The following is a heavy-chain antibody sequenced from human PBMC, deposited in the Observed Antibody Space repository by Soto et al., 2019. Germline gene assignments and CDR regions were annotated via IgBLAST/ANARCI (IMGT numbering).Heavy chain of an antibody. CDR3: ATGVYYGDY. CDR2: IKSKVDGETI. V-gene: IGHV3-15*07. Sequence: GGSLRLSCTASGFTFSNAWMNWVRQAPGKGLEWVGRIKSKVDGETIDYAAPVQGTFIISRDDSKNTVYLQMDSLRSEDTAVYYCATGVYYGDYWGQGTVVTVSS. CDR1: GFTFSNAW. J-gene: IGHJ4*02.